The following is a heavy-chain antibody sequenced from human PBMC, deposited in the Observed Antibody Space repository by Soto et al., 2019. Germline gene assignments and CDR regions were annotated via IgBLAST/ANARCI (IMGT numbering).Heavy chain of an antibody. CDR1: GFTFSSYW. D-gene: IGHD3-16*01. V-gene: IGHV3-74*01. Sequence: EVQLVESGGGLVQPGGSLRLSCAASGFTFSSYWMHWVRQGPGEGLVWVSRIMSDGSGTTYADSVKGRFTISRDNAKNTLYLQMNSLRAEDTAVYHCARSRGSGGVEYNMDVWCQGTMVTVSS. CDR3: ARSRGSGGVEYNMDV. J-gene: IGHJ6*02. CDR2: IMSDGSGT.